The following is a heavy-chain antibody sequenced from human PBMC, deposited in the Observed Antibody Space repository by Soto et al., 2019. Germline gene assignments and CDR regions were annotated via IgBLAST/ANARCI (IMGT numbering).Heavy chain of an antibody. J-gene: IGHJ4*02. CDR2: INGRSNYV. D-gene: IGHD1-26*01. Sequence: EVQVVESGGGLVKPGGSLRLSCVFSGFTFSTYTMNWVRQAPGKGLEWVSSINGRSNYVYYADSVKGRFTISRDNSKNSLYLQMNRLRAEDTAIYYCAREDGVVGSSSAFDHWGLGTLVTVSS. V-gene: IGHV3-21*01. CDR1: GFTFSTYT. CDR3: AREDGVVGSSSAFDH.